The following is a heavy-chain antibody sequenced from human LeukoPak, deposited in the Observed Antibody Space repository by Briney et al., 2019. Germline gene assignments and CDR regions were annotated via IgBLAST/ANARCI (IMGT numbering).Heavy chain of an antibody. Sequence: PGGSLRLSCAASGFTFSSYSMNWVRQAPGKGLEWVSGINWNGGSTGYADSVKGRFTISRDNAKNSLYLQMNSLRAEDTALYYCARGAARHPTDYWGQGTLVTVSS. CDR1: GFTFSSYS. CDR2: INWNGGST. J-gene: IGHJ4*02. D-gene: IGHD6-6*01. CDR3: ARGAARHPTDY. V-gene: IGHV3-20*04.